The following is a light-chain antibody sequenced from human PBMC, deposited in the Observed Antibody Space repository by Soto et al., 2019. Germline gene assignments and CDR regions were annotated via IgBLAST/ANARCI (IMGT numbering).Light chain of an antibody. Sequence: DIQMTQSPSTLSASVGDRVTITCRASQSISSWLAWYPQKPGKAPKLLIYKASSLERGVPSRFSGSGSGTEFTLTISSLQPDDFATYYCQHYNSYSGTFGQGTQVDIK. V-gene: IGKV1-5*03. CDR1: QSISSW. CDR3: QHYNSYSGT. CDR2: KAS. J-gene: IGKJ1*01.